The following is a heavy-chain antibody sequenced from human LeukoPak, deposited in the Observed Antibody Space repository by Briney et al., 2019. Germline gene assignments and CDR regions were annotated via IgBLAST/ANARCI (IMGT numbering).Heavy chain of an antibody. CDR1: GYSYTRYW. J-gene: IGHJ5*02. CDR2: IYPGDSDT. D-gene: IGHD6-6*01. Sequence: GESLKISCKGSGYSYTRYWIGWVRQMPGKGLEWMGIIYPGDSDTRYSPSFQGQVTISADKSISTAYLQWSSLKASDTAMYYCARVIAAREDPERNWFDPWGQGTLVTVSS. CDR3: ARVIAAREDPERNWFDP. V-gene: IGHV5-51*01.